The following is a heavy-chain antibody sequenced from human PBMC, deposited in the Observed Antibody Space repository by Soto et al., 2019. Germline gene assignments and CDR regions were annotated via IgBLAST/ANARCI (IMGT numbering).Heavy chain of an antibody. CDR1: GGSISSYY. J-gene: IGHJ6*03. V-gene: IGHV4-59*01. CDR3: ARMGRLQEYYYYYYMDV. D-gene: IGHD4-4*01. Sequence: SETLSLTCTVSGGSISSYYWSWIRQPPGKGLEWIGYIYYSGSTNYNPSLKSRVTISVDTSKNQFSLKLSSVTAADTAVYYCARMGRLQEYYYYYYMDVWGKGTTVTVSS. CDR2: IYYSGST.